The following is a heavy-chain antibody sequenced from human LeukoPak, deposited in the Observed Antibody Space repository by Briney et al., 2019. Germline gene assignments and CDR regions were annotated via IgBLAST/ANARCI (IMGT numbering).Heavy chain of an antibody. CDR3: ARHWRRYGDYVAPRGFDY. CDR1: GYTFTSYD. D-gene: IGHD4-17*01. V-gene: IGHV1-8*01. Sequence: ASVKVSCTASGYTFTSYDINWVRQATGQGLEWMGWMNPNSGNTGYAQKFQGRVTMTRNTSISTAYMELSSLRSEDTAVYYCARHWRRYGDYVAPRGFDYWGQGTLVTVSS. J-gene: IGHJ4*02. CDR2: MNPNSGNT.